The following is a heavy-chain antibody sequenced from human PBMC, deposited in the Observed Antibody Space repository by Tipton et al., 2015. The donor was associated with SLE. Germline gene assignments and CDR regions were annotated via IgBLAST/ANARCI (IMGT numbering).Heavy chain of an antibody. V-gene: IGHV4-31*03. Sequence: TLSLTCTVSGGSISSPGSFWGWVRQHPQKGLEWIGYMYDGGLMYYNPSLESRLTMSVDISKNEFSLRLSSVTAADTAVYYCARESSYFDYCGQGILVTVSS. CDR2: MYDGGLM. J-gene: IGHJ4*02. CDR1: GGSISSPGSF. CDR3: ARESSYFDY. D-gene: IGHD3-3*01.